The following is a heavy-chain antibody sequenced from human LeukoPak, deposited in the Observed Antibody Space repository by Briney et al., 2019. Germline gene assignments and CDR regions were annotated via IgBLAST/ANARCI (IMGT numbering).Heavy chain of an antibody. Sequence: SETLSLTCTVSGGSISSGGYFWTWIRQPPRKGLEWIGYIYHGMSTSYNPSLKSRITISVDKSKNQFSLKLSSVTAADTAVYYCTSGRYCSGGTCPFEYWGQGTLVTVSS. D-gene: IGHD2-15*01. CDR3: TSGRYCSGGTCPFEY. CDR2: IYHGMST. CDR1: GGSISSGGYF. V-gene: IGHV4-30-2*01. J-gene: IGHJ4*02.